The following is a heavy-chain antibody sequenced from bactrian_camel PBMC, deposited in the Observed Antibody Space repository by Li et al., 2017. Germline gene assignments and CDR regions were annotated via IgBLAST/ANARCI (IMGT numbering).Heavy chain of an antibody. D-gene: IGHD3*01. V-gene: IGHV3S63*01. J-gene: IGHJ4*01. CDR2: ISIDGTR. CDR1: GVTLKQSD. Sequence: HVQLVESGGGSVRAGETLTISCKAPGVTLKQSDMGWFRQGPGKECELVSSISIDGTRIYAESVKGRFTISVDNTTNTVFLQMNNLKPEDTAMYYCAVEPLVSLHDCYSGSLSPQGQGTQVTVS.